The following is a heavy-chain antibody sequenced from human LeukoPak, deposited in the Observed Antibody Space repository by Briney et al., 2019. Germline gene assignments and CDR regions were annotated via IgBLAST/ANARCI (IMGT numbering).Heavy chain of an antibody. V-gene: IGHV4-34*01. D-gene: IGHD6-6*01. CDR1: GGSFSGYH. CDR3: ARGFPTSSRWFDP. CDR2: IDHSGSA. J-gene: IGHJ5*02. Sequence: SETLSLTCGVYGGSFSGYHWTWIRLRPGKGLDWIGDIDHSGSAHYNPSLKSRVTISIDTSNKQFSLNLHSATAADTAVYYCARGFPTSSRWFDPWGQGTLVTVSS.